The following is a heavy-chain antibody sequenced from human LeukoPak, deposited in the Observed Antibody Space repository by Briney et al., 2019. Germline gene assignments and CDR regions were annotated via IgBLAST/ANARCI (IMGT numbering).Heavy chain of an antibody. CDR2: ISWDGGST. CDR3: AKDSNSYGYFDY. V-gene: IGHV3-43D*03. CDR1: GFTFDDYA. Sequence: GGSLRLSCAASGFTFDDYAMHWVRQAPGKGLEWVSLISWDGGSTYYADSVKGRFTISRDNSKNSLHLQMNSLRAEDTALYYCAKDSNSYGYFDYWGQGTLVTVSS. D-gene: IGHD5-18*01. J-gene: IGHJ4*02.